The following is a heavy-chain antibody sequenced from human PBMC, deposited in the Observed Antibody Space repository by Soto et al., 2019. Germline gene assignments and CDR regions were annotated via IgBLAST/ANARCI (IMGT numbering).Heavy chain of an antibody. D-gene: IGHD3-3*02. CDR1: GDSISSSNSH. J-gene: IGHJ3*02. V-gene: IGHV4-39*01. Sequence: SETLSLTCTVSGDSISSSNSHWGWTRQPPGKGLEYIGSVYYGGAIFYSGNIYYNPSLKSRVTISVDTSKNQFSLRLSSVTAADTGVYYCVRYDRINMKPYSPEGLHIWGQGTMVTVSS. CDR3: VRYDRINMKPYSPEGLHI. CDR2: VYYGGAIFYSGNI.